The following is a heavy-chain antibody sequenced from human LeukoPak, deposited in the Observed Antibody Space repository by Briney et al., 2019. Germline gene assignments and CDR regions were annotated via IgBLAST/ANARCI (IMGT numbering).Heavy chain of an antibody. V-gene: IGHV3-23*01. CDR1: GFTFSSYA. CDR3: AKEMITFGGVIAN. D-gene: IGHD3-16*02. J-gene: IGHJ4*02. CDR2: LSGSGYST. Sequence: PGGSLRLSCAASGFTFSSYAMNWVRQAPGKGLEWVSTLSGSGYSTYYADSVKGRFTISRDNSKNTLYLQMNNLRAEDTAVYYCAKEMITFGGVIANWGQGTLVTVSS.